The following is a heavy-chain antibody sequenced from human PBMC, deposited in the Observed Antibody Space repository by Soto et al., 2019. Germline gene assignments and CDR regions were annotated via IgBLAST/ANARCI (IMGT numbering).Heavy chain of an antibody. CDR3: AKIYRSCTYSNCYSRSPPDS. J-gene: IGHJ5*01. Sequence: EVQLLELGGGLVQPGGSLRLSCVASGFTFTSYAMTWVRQLPGKSLEWVSSVTNTGGITHYANSVKGRFTISRDNSKNTVYLQMNSLRAEDTAIYYCAKIYRSCTYSNCYSRSPPDSWGQGTLVTVSA. D-gene: IGHD2-15*01. V-gene: IGHV3-23*01. CDR2: VTNTGGIT. CDR1: GFTFTSYA.